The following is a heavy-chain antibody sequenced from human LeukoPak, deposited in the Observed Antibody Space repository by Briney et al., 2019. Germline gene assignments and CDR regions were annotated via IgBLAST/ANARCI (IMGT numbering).Heavy chain of an antibody. CDR2: IYYSGST. V-gene: IGHV4-39*01. CDR3: ARLSSCTSCYPDY. CDR1: GGSISSSSYY. J-gene: IGHJ4*02. Sequence: PSETLSLTCTVSGGSISSSSYYWGWIRQPPGKGLEWIGSIYYSGSTYYNPSLKSRVTISVDTSKNQFSLKLSSVTAADTAVYYCARLSSCTSCYPDYRGQGTLVTVSS. D-gene: IGHD2-2*01.